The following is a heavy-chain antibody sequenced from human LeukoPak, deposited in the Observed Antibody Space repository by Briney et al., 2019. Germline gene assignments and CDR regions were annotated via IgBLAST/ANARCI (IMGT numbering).Heavy chain of an antibody. V-gene: IGHV3-23*01. J-gene: IGHJ4*02. CDR3: AKGPRVATTTYFFDY. CDR2: GSGSGAST. Sequence: GGSLRLSCSASGLTFSSYAMTWVRQAPGTGLERVSTGSGSGASTNYADSVKGRFTISRDNSKTTLYLQMNSLSADDTAVFYCAKGPRVATTTYFFDYWGQGTLVTVSS. D-gene: IGHD1-26*01. CDR1: GLTFSSYA.